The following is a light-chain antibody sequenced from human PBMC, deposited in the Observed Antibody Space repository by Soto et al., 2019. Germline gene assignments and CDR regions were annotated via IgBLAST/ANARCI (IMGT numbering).Light chain of an antibody. J-gene: IGKJ5*01. CDR1: QSVLYSSNNKNY. Sequence: DIVITQSPDALAFSLGERATINCKSSQSVLYSSNNKNYLAWYQQKPGQPPKLLIYWASTRESGVPDRFSGSGSGTDFTLTISSLQAEDVAVYYCQQYYSTIITFGQGTRLEIK. CDR3: QQYYSTIIT. CDR2: WAS. V-gene: IGKV4-1*01.